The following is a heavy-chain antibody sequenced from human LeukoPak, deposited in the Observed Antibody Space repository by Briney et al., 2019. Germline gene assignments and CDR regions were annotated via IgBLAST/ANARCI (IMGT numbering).Heavy chain of an antibody. CDR1: GFTFSSYW. Sequence: GGSLRLSCAASGFTFSSYWMSWVRQAPGKGLEWVANIKQDGSEKNYVDSVKGRFTISRDNAKNSLYLQMNSLRAEDTAVFYCARFGRSSSGRYFDSWGQGTLVTASS. D-gene: IGHD6-6*01. CDR2: IKQDGSEK. J-gene: IGHJ4*02. V-gene: IGHV3-7*05. CDR3: ARFGRSSSGRYFDS.